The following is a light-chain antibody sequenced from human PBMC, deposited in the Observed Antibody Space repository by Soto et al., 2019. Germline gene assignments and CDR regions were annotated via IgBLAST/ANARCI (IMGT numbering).Light chain of an antibody. J-gene: IGKJ1*01. CDR2: GAS. V-gene: IGKV3-15*01. Sequence: EVVMTLSPATLSVSPGERATLSCRASQSVSSNLAWYQQKPGQAPRLLIYGASTRATGIPARFSGSGSGTEFTLTISSLQSEDVAVYYCQQYNNWPPWTFGQGTKVDIK. CDR3: QQYNNWPPWT. CDR1: QSVSSN.